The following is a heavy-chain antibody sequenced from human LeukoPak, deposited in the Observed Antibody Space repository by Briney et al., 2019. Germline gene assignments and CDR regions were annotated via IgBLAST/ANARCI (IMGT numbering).Heavy chain of an antibody. CDR1: GGSISSSIYY. D-gene: IGHD3-22*01. CDR3: VRELRYDNSDSGAF. V-gene: IGHV4-39*07. J-gene: IGHJ3*01. CDR2: VFYNGAT. Sequence: NASETLSLTCIVSGGSISSSIYYWAWVRQPPGKRLEWIGTVFYNGATQYSPSLRSRVTISIDTSTNQFSLKLTSVTAADTALYYCVRELRYDNSDSGAFWSQGTVVTVSS.